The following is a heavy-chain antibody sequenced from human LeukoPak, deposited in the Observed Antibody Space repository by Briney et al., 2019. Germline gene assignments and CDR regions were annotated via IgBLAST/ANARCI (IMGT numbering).Heavy chain of an antibody. J-gene: IGHJ4*02. Sequence: SETLSLTCTVSGGSISSSSYYWGWIRQPPGKGLEWIGSIYYSGSTYYNPSLKSRVTISVDTSKNQFSLKLSSVTAADTAVYYCARVLRDIVVVPAATNFDYWGQGSLVTVS. V-gene: IGHV4-39*07. CDR2: IYYSGST. D-gene: IGHD2-2*01. CDR3: ARVLRDIVVVPAATNFDY. CDR1: GGSISSSSYY.